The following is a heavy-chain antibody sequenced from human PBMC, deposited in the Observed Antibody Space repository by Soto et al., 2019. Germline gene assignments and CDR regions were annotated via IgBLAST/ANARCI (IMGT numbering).Heavy chain of an antibody. D-gene: IGHD6-13*01. CDR1: GFTFSSYS. CDR2: ISSSSSYI. V-gene: IGHV3-21*01. Sequence: EVQLVESGGGLVKPGGSLRLSCAASGFTFSSYSMNWVRQAPGKGLEWVSSISSSSSYIYYADSVKGRFTISRDNTKNALYLQMNSLRAEDTAVYYCARDGGYSSRTGSGFDPWGQGTLVTVSS. CDR3: ARDGGYSSRTGSGFDP. J-gene: IGHJ5*02.